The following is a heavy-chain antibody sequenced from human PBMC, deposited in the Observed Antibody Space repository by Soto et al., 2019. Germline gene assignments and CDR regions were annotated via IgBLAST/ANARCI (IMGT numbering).Heavy chain of an antibody. J-gene: IGHJ4*02. CDR2: INAGNGNT. Sequence: ASVKVSCKASGYTFTSYAMRWVRQAPGQRLEWMGWINAGNGNTKYSQKFQGRVTITRDTSASTAYMELSSLRSEDTAVYYCARPYGDYGDYFDYWGQGTLVTVSS. CDR3: ARPYGDYGDYFDY. D-gene: IGHD4-17*01. CDR1: GYTFTSYA. V-gene: IGHV1-3*01.